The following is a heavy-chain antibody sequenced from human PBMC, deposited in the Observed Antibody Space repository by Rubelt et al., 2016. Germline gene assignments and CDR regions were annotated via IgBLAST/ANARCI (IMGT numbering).Heavy chain of an antibody. CDR2: IWYDGSNK. D-gene: IGHD2-15*01. Sequence: DAGQGLEWVAVIWYDGSNKYYADSVKGRFTISRDNSKNTLYLQMNSLRAEDTAVYYCARDEVVVVVAATPIYWGQGTLVTVSS. V-gene: IGHV3-33*01. CDR3: ARDEVVVVVAATPIY. J-gene: IGHJ4*02.